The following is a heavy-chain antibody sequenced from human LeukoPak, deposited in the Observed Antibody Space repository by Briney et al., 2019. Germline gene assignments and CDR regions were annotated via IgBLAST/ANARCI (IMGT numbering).Heavy chain of an antibody. CDR1: GFTFSSYA. D-gene: IGHD6-13*01. V-gene: IGHV3-30-3*01. CDR3: AREAAAGPFDY. J-gene: IGHJ4*02. CDR2: ISYDGSNK. Sequence: GGSLRLSCAASGFTFSSYAMHWVRQAPGKGLEWVAVISYDGSNKYYADSVKGRFTISRDDSKNTLYLQMNSLRAEDTAVYYCAREAAAGPFDYWAREPWSPSPQ.